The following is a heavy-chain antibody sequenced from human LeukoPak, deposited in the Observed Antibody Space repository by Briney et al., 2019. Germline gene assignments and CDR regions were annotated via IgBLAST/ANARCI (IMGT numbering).Heavy chain of an antibody. D-gene: IGHD2-2*01. CDR2: IFYSGST. V-gene: IGHV4-61*05. J-gene: IGHJ4*02. CDR1: GGSISSSSYY. Sequence: SETLSLTCTVSGGSISSSSYYWGWIRQPPGKGLEWIGYIFYSGSTNYNPSLKSRVTISVDTSKNQFSLRLNSVTAADTALYYCARIGSHCSTTNCYGDYWGQGALVTVSS. CDR3: ARIGSHCSTTNCYGDY.